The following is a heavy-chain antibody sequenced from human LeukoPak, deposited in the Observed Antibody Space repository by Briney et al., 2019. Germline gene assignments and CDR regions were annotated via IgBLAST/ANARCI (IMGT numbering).Heavy chain of an antibody. J-gene: IGHJ4*02. V-gene: IGHV5-51*01. CDR1: GSSFTSYW. D-gene: IGHD3-10*01. CDR2: IYPGDSDT. Sequence: GESLKISCKCSGSSFTSYWIGWVRQMPGKGLEWMGIIYPGDSDTRYSPSFQGQVTISADKSINTAYLQWSSLKASDSAMFYGARLTVFRGVIIIIDYWGQGTLVTVSS. CDR3: ARLTVFRGVIIIIDY.